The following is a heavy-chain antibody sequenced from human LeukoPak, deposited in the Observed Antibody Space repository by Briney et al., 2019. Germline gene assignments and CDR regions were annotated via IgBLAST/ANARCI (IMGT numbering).Heavy chain of an antibody. Sequence: PGTSLRLSCTSSGFIFGTYGMHWVRQGPGKGLEWVGVIWYDGTQKFYEDSVKGRFSISRDSSKTYLQMDSLRVEDTAVYYCARGRGMVGQGDYYDMWGQGTVVTVYS. CDR3: ARGRGMVGQGDYYDM. CDR2: IWYDGTQK. D-gene: IGHD2-8*01. J-gene: IGHJ3*02. V-gene: IGHV3-33*01. CDR1: GFIFGTYG.